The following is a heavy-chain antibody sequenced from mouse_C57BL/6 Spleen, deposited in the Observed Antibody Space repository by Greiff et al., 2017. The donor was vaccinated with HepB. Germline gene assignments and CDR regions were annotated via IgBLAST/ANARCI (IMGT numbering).Heavy chain of an antibody. Sequence: QVQLQQSGAELVKPGASVKISCKASGYAFSSYWMNWVKQRPGKGLEWIGQIYPGDGDTNYNEKFKGKAKLTADKSSSTAYMQVSSLTSEDSAVYFCERARYYGAMDYWGQGTSVTVSS. CDR3: ERARYYGAMDY. CDR2: IYPGDGDT. V-gene: IGHV1-80*01. J-gene: IGHJ4*01. D-gene: IGHD1-1*01. CDR1: GYAFSSYW.